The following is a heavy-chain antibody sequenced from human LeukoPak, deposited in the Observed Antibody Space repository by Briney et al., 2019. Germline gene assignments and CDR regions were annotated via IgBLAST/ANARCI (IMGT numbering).Heavy chain of an antibody. J-gene: IGHJ4*02. CDR1: GGSISSYY. Sequence: SETLSLTCTVSGGSISSYYWSWIRQPPGKGLEWIGYIYYSGSTNYNPSLKSRVTISVDTSKNQFSLKLSSVTAADTAVYYCARGWSQSGPVGSWGQGTLVTVSS. CDR3: ARGWSQSGPVGS. CDR2: IYYSGST. D-gene: IGHD3-10*01. V-gene: IGHV4-59*01.